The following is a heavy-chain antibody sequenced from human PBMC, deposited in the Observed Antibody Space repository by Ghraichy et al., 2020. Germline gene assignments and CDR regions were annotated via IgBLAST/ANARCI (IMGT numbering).Heavy chain of an antibody. CDR2: IYTSGST. CDR3: ARASSLPDDAFDI. Sequence: SETLSLTCTGSGGSISSGTSYWTWVRQPAGKGLEWIGRIYTSGSTNYHPSLKSRVTISLDTSKSQFSLELTSVTAADTAVYYCARASSLPDDAFDIWGQGTMVTVSS. CDR1: GGSISSGTSY. V-gene: IGHV4-61*02. J-gene: IGHJ3*02. D-gene: IGHD6-6*01.